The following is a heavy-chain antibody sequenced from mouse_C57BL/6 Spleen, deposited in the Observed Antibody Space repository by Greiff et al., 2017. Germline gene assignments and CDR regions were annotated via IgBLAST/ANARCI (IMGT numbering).Heavy chain of an antibody. CDR2: ISSGSSTI. CDR1: GFTFSDYG. Sequence: EVQGVESGGGLVKPGGSLKLSCAASGFTFSDYGMHWVRQAPEKGLEWVAYISSGSSTIYYADTVKGRFPISRDNAKNTLFLQMTRLKSEDTAMYYCARGHYGSSYYFDYWGQGTTLTVSS. D-gene: IGHD1-1*01. J-gene: IGHJ2*01. V-gene: IGHV5-17*01. CDR3: ARGHYGSSYYFDY.